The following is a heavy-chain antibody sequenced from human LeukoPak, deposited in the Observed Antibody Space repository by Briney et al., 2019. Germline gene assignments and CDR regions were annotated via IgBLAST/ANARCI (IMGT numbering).Heavy chain of an antibody. Sequence: GGSLRLSCAASRFTFSNYWMSWVRQPPGKGLEWVANINQGGSEKYYLNSVKGRFTISRDNAKNSLYLQMNSLRADDTAIYYCVRDGSGYDYRGQGTLVTVSS. CDR3: VRDGSGYDY. CDR1: RFTFSNYW. J-gene: IGHJ4*02. CDR2: INQGGSEK. V-gene: IGHV3-7*05. D-gene: IGHD6-19*01.